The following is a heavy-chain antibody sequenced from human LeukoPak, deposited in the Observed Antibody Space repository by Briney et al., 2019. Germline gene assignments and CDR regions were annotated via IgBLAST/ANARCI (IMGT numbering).Heavy chain of an antibody. Sequence: SETLSLTCAVYGGSFSGFYWSWVRQPPGKGLEWIGEISHGGSTNYNPSLESRVTISRDTSKNQLSLKLNSVTAADTAVYYCARVLNPFSRNSCFGHWGQGTLVTVSS. CDR2: ISHGGST. CDR3: ARVLNPFSRNSCFGH. J-gene: IGHJ5*02. D-gene: IGHD2-2*01. V-gene: IGHV4-34*01. CDR1: GGSFSGFY.